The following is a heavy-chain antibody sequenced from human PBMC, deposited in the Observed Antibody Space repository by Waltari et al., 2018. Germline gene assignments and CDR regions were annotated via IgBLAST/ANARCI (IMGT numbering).Heavy chain of an antibody. Sequence: QVQLQESGPGLVKPSETLSLTCAVSGYSISSGYYWGWIRQPPGKGLEWIGSIYHSGSTYYNPSLKSRVTISVDTSKNQFSLKLSSVTAADTAVYYCARPGIAVAGDAFDIWGQGTMVTVSS. J-gene: IGHJ3*02. V-gene: IGHV4-38-2*01. D-gene: IGHD6-19*01. CDR1: GYSISSGYY. CDR3: ARPGIAVAGDAFDI. CDR2: IYHSGST.